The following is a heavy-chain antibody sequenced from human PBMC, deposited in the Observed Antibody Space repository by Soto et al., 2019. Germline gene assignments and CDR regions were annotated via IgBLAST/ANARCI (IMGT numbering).Heavy chain of an antibody. D-gene: IGHD3-3*02. J-gene: IGHJ6*02. CDR3: ARDAPAALGVPNSMDV. Sequence: SETLSLTCTVSGGSISSGYYWSWIRQHPVKGLEWIGYIYYSGNTYYNPSLKSRVSISLDTSKSQFSLKLDSVTAADTAVYYCARDAPAALGVPNSMDVWGQGTTVTVSS. V-gene: IGHV4-31*03. CDR2: IYYSGNT. CDR1: GGSISSGYY.